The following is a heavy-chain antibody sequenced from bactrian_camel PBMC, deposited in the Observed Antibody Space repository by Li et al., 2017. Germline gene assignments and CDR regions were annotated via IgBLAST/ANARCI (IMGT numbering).Heavy chain of an antibody. CDR1: GVTASNNC. CDR2: IYADIGRT. J-gene: IGHJ4*01. D-gene: IGHD5*01. Sequence: HVQLVESGGGSVQAGGSLRLSCVVSGVTASNNCVAWFRGDPGKEREGVAAIYADIGRTLYADSVKGRFSISQANAKKKAYLQLNSLKTEDTAMYYCAVGRVWLTLRQAFAYWGQETQVTVS. CDR3: AVGRVWLTLRQAFAY. V-gene: IGHV3S1*01.